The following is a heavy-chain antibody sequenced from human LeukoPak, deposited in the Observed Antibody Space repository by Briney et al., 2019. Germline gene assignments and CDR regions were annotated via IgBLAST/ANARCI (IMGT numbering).Heavy chain of an antibody. CDR3: AIRYGSGEKYYYYYYMDV. D-gene: IGHD3-10*01. Sequence: GASVKVSCKASGYTFTSYDINWVRQATGQGLEWMGWMNPNSGNTGYAQKFQGRVTMTRNTSISTAYMELSSLRSKDTAVYYCAIRYGSGEKYYYYYYMDVWGKGTTVTVSS. V-gene: IGHV1-8*01. J-gene: IGHJ6*03. CDR1: GYTFTSYD. CDR2: MNPNSGNT.